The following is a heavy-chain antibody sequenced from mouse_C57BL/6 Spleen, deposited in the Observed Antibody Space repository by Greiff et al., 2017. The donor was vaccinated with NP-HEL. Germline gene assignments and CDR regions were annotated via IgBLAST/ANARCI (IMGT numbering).Heavy chain of an antibody. D-gene: IGHD1-1*02. J-gene: IGHJ3*01. CDR2: IDPSASET. Sequence: QVQLQQPGAELVRPGSSVKLSCKASGYTFTSYWMHWVKQRPMQGLEWIGNIDPSASETHYNQKFKDKATLTVDKSSSTAYMQLSSLTSEDSAVYYCARGGGLCARTGGFADWGQGTLVTVSA. CDR3: ARGGGLCARTGGFAD. CDR1: GYTFTSYW. V-gene: IGHV1-52*01.